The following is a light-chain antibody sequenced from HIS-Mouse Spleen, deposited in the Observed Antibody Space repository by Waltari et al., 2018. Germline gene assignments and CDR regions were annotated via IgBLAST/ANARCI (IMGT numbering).Light chain of an antibody. J-gene: IGKJ2*01. Sequence: EIVLTQSPATLSLSPGDRATLSCRASQRVRSYLAWYQQKPGQAPRLPIYDASNRATGIPARFSGSGSGTDFTLTISSLEPEDFAVYYCQQRSNWPYTFGQGTKLEIK. V-gene: IGKV3-11*01. CDR3: QQRSNWPYT. CDR2: DAS. CDR1: QRVRSY.